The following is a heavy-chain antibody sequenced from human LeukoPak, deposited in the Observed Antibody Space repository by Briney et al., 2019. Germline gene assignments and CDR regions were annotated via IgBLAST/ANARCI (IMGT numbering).Heavy chain of an antibody. CDR3: ARAISWQFDY. D-gene: IGHD6-13*01. CDR2: ISDSGGST. Sequence: PGGSLRLSCAASGLTFSNYGMSWVRQAPGKGLEWVSGISDSGGSTYYADSVKGRFTISRDNPKNTLYPQMNSLRAEDTAVYYCARAISWQFDYWGQGTLVTVSS. J-gene: IGHJ4*02. CDR1: GLTFSNYG. V-gene: IGHV3-23*01.